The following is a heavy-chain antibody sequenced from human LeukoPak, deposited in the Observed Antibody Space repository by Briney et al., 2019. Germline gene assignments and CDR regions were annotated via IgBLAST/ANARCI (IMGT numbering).Heavy chain of an antibody. V-gene: IGHV4-59*01. Sequence: SETLSLTCTVSGGSISSYYWIWIRQPPGKGLDWIGDIYYSGRTNYNPSLKSRVTTSLDTSKNQISLKLSSVTAADTAVYYCARPQTMGSSSPLGYWGQGTLVTISS. CDR2: IYYSGRT. CDR1: GGSISSYY. CDR3: ARPQTMGSSSPLGY. J-gene: IGHJ4*02. D-gene: IGHD2-2*01.